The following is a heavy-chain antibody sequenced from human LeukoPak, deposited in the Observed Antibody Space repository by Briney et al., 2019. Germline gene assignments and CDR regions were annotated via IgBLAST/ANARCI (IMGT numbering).Heavy chain of an antibody. CDR2: IRYEGNDK. CDR3: AKDLMRDRWFGES. Sequence: GGSLRLSCAASGFTFSSYWMSWVRQAPGKGLEWVAFIRYEGNDKYYAASVKGRFTISRDNYKNTLYLEMSSLRVDDTAVYYCAKDLMRDRWFGESWGQGTLVTVSA. J-gene: IGHJ5*02. D-gene: IGHD3-10*01. CDR1: GFTFSSYW. V-gene: IGHV3-30*02.